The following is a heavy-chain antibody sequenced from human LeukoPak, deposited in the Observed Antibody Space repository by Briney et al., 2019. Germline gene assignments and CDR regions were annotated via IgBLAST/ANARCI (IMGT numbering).Heavy chain of an antibody. V-gene: IGHV4-59*10. D-gene: IGHD6-6*01. CDR3: ARGPLRSIGYYFDY. Sequence: PSETLSLTCAVYGGSFSGYYWSWIRQPAGKGLEWIGRIYTSGSTNYNPSLKSRVTMSVDTSKNQFSLKLSSVTAADTAVYYCARGPLRSIGYYFDYWGQGTLVTVSS. CDR1: GGSFSGYY. CDR2: IYTSGST. J-gene: IGHJ4*02.